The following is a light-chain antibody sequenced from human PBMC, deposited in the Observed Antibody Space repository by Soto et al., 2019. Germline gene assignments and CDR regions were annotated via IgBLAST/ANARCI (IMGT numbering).Light chain of an antibody. CDR2: DVS. J-gene: IGKJ4*01. CDR3: QQYGSTPLA. CDR1: QSVRNNY. Sequence: IVLTQSPCTLSSSPGERATLSCRASQSVRNNYLAWYQQKPGQPPRFLIYDVSTRAAGIPDRFSGSGSGTDFTLTISRLEPEDFAVYYCQQYGSTPLAFGGGTKV. V-gene: IGKV3-20*01.